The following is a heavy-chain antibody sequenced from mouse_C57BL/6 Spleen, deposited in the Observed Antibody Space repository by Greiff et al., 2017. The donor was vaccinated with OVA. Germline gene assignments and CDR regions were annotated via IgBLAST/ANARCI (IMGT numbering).Heavy chain of an antibody. CDR1: GYTFTSYW. CDR3: ARDYYGGSCRYYFDY. CDR2: IYPGSGST. D-gene: IGHD1-1*01. V-gene: IGHV1-55*01. Sequence: QVQLQQPGAELVKPGASVKMSCKASGYTFTSYWITWVKQRPGQGLEWIGDIYPGSGSTNYNEKFKSKATLTVDTSSSTAYMQLSSLTSEDSAVYYRARDYYGGSCRYYFDYWGQGTTLTVSS. J-gene: IGHJ2*01.